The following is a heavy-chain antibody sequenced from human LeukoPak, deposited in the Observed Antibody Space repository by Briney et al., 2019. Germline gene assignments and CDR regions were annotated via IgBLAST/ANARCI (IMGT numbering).Heavy chain of an antibody. J-gene: IGHJ6*02. CDR2: FDPEDGET. Sequence: ASVKVSCKVSGYTLTELSMHWVRQAPGKGLEWMGGFDPEDGETIYAQKFQGRVTMTEDTSTDTAYMELSSLRSEDTAVYYCATPSNPYCGGDRCGMDVWGQGTTVTVSS. V-gene: IGHV1-24*01. CDR3: ATPSNPYCGGDRCGMDV. D-gene: IGHD2-21*02. CDR1: GYTLTELS.